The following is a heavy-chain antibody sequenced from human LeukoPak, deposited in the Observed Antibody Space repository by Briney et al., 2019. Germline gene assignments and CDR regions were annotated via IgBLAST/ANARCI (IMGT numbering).Heavy chain of an antibody. J-gene: IGHJ4*02. CDR3: ARTGSGWHADY. CDR1: GYSISNGYF. CDR2: VYHVGTT. D-gene: IGHD6-19*01. Sequence: SETLSLTCSVSGYSISNGYFWGWIRPPPGKGLEWIGVYHVGTTDYNPSLKSRVTISVDRSKNQMSLRLSPVTAADTAVYYCARTGSGWHADYWGQGTLVTVSS. V-gene: IGHV4-38-2*02.